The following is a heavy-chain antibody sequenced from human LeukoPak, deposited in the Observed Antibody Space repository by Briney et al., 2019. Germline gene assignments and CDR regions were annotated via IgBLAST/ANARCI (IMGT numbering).Heavy chain of an antibody. V-gene: IGHV3-23*01. CDR1: RFMFSAYA. Sequence: GGSLRLSCVTSRFMFSAYAMSWVRQAPGKGLEWVSLISGSGERTYCADSVKGRFTVSRDNSKNTLYLQMKSLRAEDTAVYYCVSQSYSGSDNYYFHYWGQGTLVAVSS. J-gene: IGHJ4*02. D-gene: IGHD1-26*01. CDR3: VSQSYSGSDNYYFHY. CDR2: ISGSGERT.